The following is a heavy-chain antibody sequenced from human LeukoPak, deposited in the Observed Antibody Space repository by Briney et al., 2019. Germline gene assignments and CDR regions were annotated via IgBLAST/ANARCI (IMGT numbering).Heavy chain of an antibody. J-gene: IGHJ4*02. Sequence: PGGSLRLSCAASGFPSSSYGMHWVRQAPGKGLEWVAVIWYDGSNKYYADSVKGRFTISRDNSKNTLYLQMNSLRAEDTAVYYCARDRPVGDAFDYWGQGTLVIVSS. D-gene: IGHD1-26*01. CDR2: IWYDGSNK. CDR3: ARDRPVGDAFDY. CDR1: GFPSSSYG. V-gene: IGHV3-33*01.